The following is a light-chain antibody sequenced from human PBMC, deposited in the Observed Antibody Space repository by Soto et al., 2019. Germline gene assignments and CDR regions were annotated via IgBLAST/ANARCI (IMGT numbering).Light chain of an antibody. Sequence: DVQMTQSPSTLSASVGDRVTITCRASQTISSWLAWYQQEPGKAPKLLISEASSLEGGVPSRFSGSGSGTEFAHTISSLQPDDFATYYCQQYSSYPWTFGQGTKVDIK. J-gene: IGKJ1*01. CDR3: QQYSSYPWT. CDR1: QTISSW. CDR2: EAS. V-gene: IGKV1-5*03.